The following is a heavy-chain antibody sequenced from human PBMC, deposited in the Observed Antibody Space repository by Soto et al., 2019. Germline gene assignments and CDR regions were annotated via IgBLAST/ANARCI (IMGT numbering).Heavy chain of an antibody. CDR2: FSYSGSL. V-gene: IGHV4-34*01. Sequence: GELQQWGTGLLKPSETLSLNCSVYGGSSRAYHWRCLRQSPGEGLEWIGEFSYSGSLNYNPSLKGRVAVSLGTSTNHFSLTMTSVTATDTAVYFCACGQLYWSFALGGRGTLGTV. D-gene: IGHD2-2*01. J-gene: IGHJ2*01. CDR3: ACGQLYWSFAL. CDR1: GGSSRAYH.